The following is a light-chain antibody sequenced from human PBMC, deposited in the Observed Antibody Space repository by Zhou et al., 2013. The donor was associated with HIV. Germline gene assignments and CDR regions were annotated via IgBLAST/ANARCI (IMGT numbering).Light chain of an antibody. CDR3: QQYGGPPVT. V-gene: IGKV3-20*01. CDR1: QSVTSNF. Sequence: EFVLTQSPGTLSLSPGERATLSCRTSQSVTSNFLAWYQQKPGQAPRLLIYGASSRATGIPDRFSGSGSGTDFTLTISRLEPEDFAVYYCQQYGGPPVTFGPGTKVDFK. J-gene: IGKJ3*01. CDR2: GAS.